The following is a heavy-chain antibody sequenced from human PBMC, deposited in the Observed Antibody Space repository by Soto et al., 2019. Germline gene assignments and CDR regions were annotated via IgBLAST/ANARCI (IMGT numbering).Heavy chain of an antibody. Sequence: EVELVESGGGLVQPGRSLRLSCAASGFTFEDYGMHWVRQAPVKGLEWVSAISCNSAIIDYPASVKGRFTLSRDNARNSVYLQLNSLRADDTALYYCASAGVKRPKNGMNYYGYWGHGTLVTFSS. D-gene: IGHD1-26*01. J-gene: IGHJ4*01. CDR3: ASAGVKRPKNGMNYYGY. CDR1: GFTFEDYG. CDR2: ISCNSAII. V-gene: IGHV3-9*01.